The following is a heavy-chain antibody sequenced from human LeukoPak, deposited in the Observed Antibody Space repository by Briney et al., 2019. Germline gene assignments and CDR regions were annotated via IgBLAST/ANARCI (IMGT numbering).Heavy chain of an antibody. V-gene: IGHV3-21*01. D-gene: IGHD4-17*01. CDR1: GFTFSSYS. J-gene: IGHJ4*02. CDR3: ARDLDYGDYPSGY. CDR2: ISSSSSYI. Sequence: GGSLRLSCAASGFTFSSYSMNWVRQAPGKGLEWVSSISSSSSYIYYADSVKGRFTISRDNAKNSLYLQMNSLRAEDTAVYHCARDLDYGDYPSGYWGQGTLVTVSS.